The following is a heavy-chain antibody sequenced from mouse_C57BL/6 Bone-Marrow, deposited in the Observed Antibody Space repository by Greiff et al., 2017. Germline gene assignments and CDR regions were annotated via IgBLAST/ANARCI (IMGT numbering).Heavy chain of an antibody. CDR3: ARRGTTVVAPVFDV. D-gene: IGHD1-1*01. Sequence: QLQLKQPGTELVKPGASVKLSCKASGYTFTSYWMHWVKQRPGQGLEWIGNINPSNGGTNYNEKFKSKATLTVDKSSSTAYMQLSSLTSEDSAVYYCARRGTTVVAPVFDVWGTGTTVTVSS. J-gene: IGHJ1*03. CDR2: INPSNGGT. V-gene: IGHV1-53*01. CDR1: GYTFTSYW.